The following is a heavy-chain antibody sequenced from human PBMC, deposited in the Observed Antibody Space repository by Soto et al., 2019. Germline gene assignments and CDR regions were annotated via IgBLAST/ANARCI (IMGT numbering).Heavy chain of an antibody. V-gene: IGHV4-59*01. CDR3: ARDPYSSSWYATNYYYYGMDV. D-gene: IGHD6-13*01. Sequence: SETLSLTCTVSGGSISSYYWSWNRQPPGKGLEWLWYICYSGSTNYNPSLKSRVTISVDTSKNQFSLKLSSVTAADTAVYYCARDPYSSSWYATNYYYYGMDVWGQGTTVTVSS. CDR2: ICYSGST. CDR1: GGSISSYY. J-gene: IGHJ6*02.